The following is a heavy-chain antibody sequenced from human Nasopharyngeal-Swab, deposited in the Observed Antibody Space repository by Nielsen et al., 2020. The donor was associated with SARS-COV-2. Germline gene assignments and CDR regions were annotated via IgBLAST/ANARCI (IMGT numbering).Heavy chain of an antibody. J-gene: IGHJ4*02. V-gene: IGHV3-9*01. Sequence: SLKISCAASGFTFDDYAMHWVRQAPGKGLEWVSGISWNSGSIGYADSVKGRSTISRDNAKNSLYLQMNSLRAEDTALYYCAKTMVYSSSSYYFDYWGQGTLVTVSS. D-gene: IGHD6-6*01. CDR2: ISWNSGSI. CDR3: AKTMVYSSSSYYFDY. CDR1: GFTFDDYA.